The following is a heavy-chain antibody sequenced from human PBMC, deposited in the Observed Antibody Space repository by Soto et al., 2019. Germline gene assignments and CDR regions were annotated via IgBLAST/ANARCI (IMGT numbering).Heavy chain of an antibody. Sequence: EVQLVESGGGLVQPGGSLRLSCAASGFTFSDYWMSWVRQAPGKGLEWVANIKQDGSERYYVDSVKGRFTISRDNAKNSLYLQINNLRAEDTAVFYCVRDRGGISSGWRGWFDPWGQGTLVTVSS. CDR1: GFTFSDYW. D-gene: IGHD6-19*01. CDR3: VRDRGGISSGWRGWFDP. CDR2: IKQDGSER. V-gene: IGHV3-7*01. J-gene: IGHJ5*02.